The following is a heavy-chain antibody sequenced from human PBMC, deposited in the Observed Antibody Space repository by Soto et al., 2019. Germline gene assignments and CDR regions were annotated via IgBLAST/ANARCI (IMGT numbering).Heavy chain of an antibody. J-gene: IGHJ4*02. CDR3: AITDARGGVLDDFDS. D-gene: IGHD2-8*01. CDR1: GYTFTSYA. V-gene: IGHV1-3*01. Sequence: GASVKVSCKASGYTFTSYAMHWVRQAPGQRLEWMGWINAGNGNTKYSQKFQGRVTITRDTSASTAYMELSSLRSEDTAVYYCAITDARGGVLDDFDSWGQGTLVTVSS. CDR2: INAGNGNT.